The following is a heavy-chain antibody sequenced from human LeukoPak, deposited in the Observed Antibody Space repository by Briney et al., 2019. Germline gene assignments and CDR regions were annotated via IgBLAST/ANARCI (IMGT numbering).Heavy chain of an antibody. V-gene: IGHV3-74*01. CDR1: GFTFSSYW. D-gene: IGHD5-24*01. CDR2: INSDGSST. Sequence: PGGSLRPSCAASGFTFSSYWMHWVRQAPGKGLVWVSRINSDGSSTSYADSVKGRFTISRDNAKNTLYLQMNSLRAEDTAVYYCARDGYNRNWFDPWGQGTLVTVSS. CDR3: ARDGYNRNWFDP. J-gene: IGHJ5*02.